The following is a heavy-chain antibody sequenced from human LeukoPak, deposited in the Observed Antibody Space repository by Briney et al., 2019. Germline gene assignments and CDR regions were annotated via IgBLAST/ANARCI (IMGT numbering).Heavy chain of an antibody. CDR3: ARNYDSSGYYEDYYYYGMDV. CDR2: IYYSGST. J-gene: IGHJ6*02. D-gene: IGHD3-22*01. Sequence: PSETLSLTCTVSGGSISSSSYYWSWIRQPPGKGLEWIGYIYYSGSTNYNPSLKSRVTISVDTSKNQFSLKLSSVTAADTAVYYCARNYDSSGYYEDYYYYGMDVWGQGTTVTVSS. V-gene: IGHV4-61*01. CDR1: GGSISSSSYY.